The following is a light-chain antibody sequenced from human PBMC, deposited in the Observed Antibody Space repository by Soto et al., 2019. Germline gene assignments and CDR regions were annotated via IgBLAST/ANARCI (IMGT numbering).Light chain of an antibody. CDR2: EVS. J-gene: IGKJ3*01. CDR3: MQTIQIPQGFT. V-gene: IGKV2D-29*01. Sequence: DIVMTQTPLSLSVTPGQPASISCKSSQSLLHSDGKTYLYWYLQKPGQPPQLLIYEVSNRFSGVTDGISGSGLGTDFTLKISRGEAEDVGVYYNMQTIQIPQGFTFGPGTKVDIK. CDR1: QSLLHSDGKTY.